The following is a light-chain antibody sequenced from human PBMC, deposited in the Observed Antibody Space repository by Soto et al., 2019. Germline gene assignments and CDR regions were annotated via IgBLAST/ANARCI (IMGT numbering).Light chain of an antibody. V-gene: IGLV1-36*01. CDR2: YDD. J-gene: IGLJ2*01. CDR3: AAWDDSRNGVV. Sequence: QSVLTQPPSVSEAPRQRVTISCSGSSSNIGDNPVNWYQHLPGKAPKLLIYYDDLKPSGVSDRFSGSKSGTSASLAISGLQSEDEADYYCAAWDDSRNGVVFGGGTKLTVL. CDR1: SSNIGDNP.